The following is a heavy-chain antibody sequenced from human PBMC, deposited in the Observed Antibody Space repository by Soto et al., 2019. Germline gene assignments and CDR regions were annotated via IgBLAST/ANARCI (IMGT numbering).Heavy chain of an antibody. CDR1: GFIFTSSS. Sequence: SVKVSCKASGFIFTSSSVQWVRQARGQRLEWIGWITVGTGNTNYAQKFQERVTITRDMSTSTAYMELSNLRSEDTAVYYCAAGDSSGYYGGWGQGTQVTVSS. CDR2: ITVGTGNT. J-gene: IGHJ4*02. CDR3: AAGDSSGYYGG. V-gene: IGHV1-58*01. D-gene: IGHD3-22*01.